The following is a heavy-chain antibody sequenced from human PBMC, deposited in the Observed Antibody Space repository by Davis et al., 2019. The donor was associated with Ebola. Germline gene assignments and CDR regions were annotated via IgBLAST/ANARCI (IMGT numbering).Heavy chain of an antibody. D-gene: IGHD6-19*01. CDR1: GFTFTSYA. CDR2: ISGSGGST. J-gene: IGHJ4*02. Sequence: PGGSLRLSCAASGFTFTSYAMSWVRQAPGKGLEWVSAISGSGGSTYYADSVKGRFTISRDNSKNTLYLQMNSLRAEDTAVYYCAKDRQWLGLFDYWGQGTLVTVSS. CDR3: AKDRQWLGLFDY. V-gene: IGHV3-23*01.